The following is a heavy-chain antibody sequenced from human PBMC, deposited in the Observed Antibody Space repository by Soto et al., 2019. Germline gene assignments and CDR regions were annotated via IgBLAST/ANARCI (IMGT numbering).Heavy chain of an antibody. D-gene: IGHD3-9*01. CDR2: IYYSGST. Sequence: SETLSLTCTVSGGSISSYYWSWIRQPPGKGLEWIGYIYYSGSTNYNPSLKSRVTISVDTSKNQLSLKLSSVTAADTAVYYCARQYYDILTGHNNWFDPWGQGTLVTVSS. V-gene: IGHV4-59*08. J-gene: IGHJ5*02. CDR1: GGSISSYY. CDR3: ARQYYDILTGHNNWFDP.